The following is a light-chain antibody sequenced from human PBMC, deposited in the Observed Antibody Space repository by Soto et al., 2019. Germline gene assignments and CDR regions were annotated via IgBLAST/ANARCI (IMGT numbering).Light chain of an antibody. CDR2: EVS. CDR3: SSHAGSINVA. V-gene: IGLV2-8*01. Sequence: QSALTQPPSASGSPGQSVTISCTGTSSDVGGYNYVSWYQQHPGKAPKLIIYEVSKRPSGVPDRFSASKSGNTASLTVSGLQAEDEADYYCSSHAGSINVAFGGGTKLTVL. CDR1: SSDVGGYNY. J-gene: IGLJ2*01.